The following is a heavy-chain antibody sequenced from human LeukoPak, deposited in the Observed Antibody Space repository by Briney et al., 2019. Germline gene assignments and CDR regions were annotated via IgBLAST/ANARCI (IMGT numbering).Heavy chain of an antibody. CDR1: GYTLTELS. Sequence: ASVKVSCKVSGYTLTELSMHWVRQAPGKGLEWMGGFDPEDGETIYARKFQGRVTMTEDTSTDTAYMELSSLRSEDTAVYYCATDGGSSWANNWFDPWGQGTLVTVSS. J-gene: IGHJ5*02. CDR2: FDPEDGET. D-gene: IGHD6-13*01. V-gene: IGHV1-24*01. CDR3: ATDGGSSWANNWFDP.